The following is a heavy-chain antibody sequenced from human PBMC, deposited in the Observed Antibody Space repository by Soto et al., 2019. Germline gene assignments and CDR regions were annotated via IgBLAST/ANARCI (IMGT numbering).Heavy chain of an antibody. CDR1: GYTFTSYG. D-gene: IGHD1-7*01. CDR2: ISAYNGNT. V-gene: IGHV1-18*01. Sequence: ASVKVSCKASGYTFTSYGISWVRQAPGQGLEWMGWISAYNGNTNYAQKLQGRVTMTTDTSTSTAYMELRSLRSDDTAVYYCAKDIKGTGTNVIYDSWGQGSLVTVSS. CDR3: AKDIKGTGTNVIYDS. J-gene: IGHJ4*02.